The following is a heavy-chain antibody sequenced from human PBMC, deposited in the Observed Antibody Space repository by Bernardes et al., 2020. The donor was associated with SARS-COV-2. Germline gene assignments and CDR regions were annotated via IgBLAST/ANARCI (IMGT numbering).Heavy chain of an antibody. CDR1: GYTFTSYG. J-gene: IGHJ4*02. CDR3: ARVSKVRVLLWFGEITSGYFDY. V-gene: IGHV1-18*04. D-gene: IGHD3-10*01. Sequence: ASVKVSCKASGYTFTSYGISWVRQDPGQGLEWMGWISAYNGNTNYAQKLQGRVTMTTDTSTSTAYMELRSLRSDDTAVYYCARVSKVRVLLWFGEITSGYFDYWGQGTLVTVSS. CDR2: ISAYNGNT.